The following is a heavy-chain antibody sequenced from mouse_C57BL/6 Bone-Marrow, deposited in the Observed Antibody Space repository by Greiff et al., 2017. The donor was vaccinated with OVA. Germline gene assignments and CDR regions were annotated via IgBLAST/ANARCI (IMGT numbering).Heavy chain of an antibody. CDR3: ASEDYDGAMDY. D-gene: IGHD2-4*01. J-gene: IGHJ4*01. CDR1: GFTFSDYG. CDR2: ISSGSSTI. V-gene: IGHV5-17*01. Sequence: VQLQESGGGLVKPGGSLKLSCAASGFTFSDYGMHWVRQAPEKGLEWVAYISSGSSTIYYADTVKGRFTISRDNAKNTLFLQMTSLRSEDTAMYYCASEDYDGAMDYWGQGTSVTVSS.